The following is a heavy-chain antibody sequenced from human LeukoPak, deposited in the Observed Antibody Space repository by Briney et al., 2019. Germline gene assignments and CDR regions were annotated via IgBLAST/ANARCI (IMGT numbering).Heavy chain of an antibody. V-gene: IGHV3-30*18. D-gene: IGHD4-11*01. CDR3: AKDYGYYSSYYYGMDV. J-gene: IGHJ6*02. Sequence: GGSLRLSCAASGFTFSSSGMHWVRQAPGKGLEWVAVVSYDGRNKYYADSVKGRFTISRDNSKNTLYMQMNSLRAEDTAVCYCAKDYGYYSSYYYGMDVWGQGTTVTVSS. CDR2: VSYDGRNK. CDR1: GFTFSSSG.